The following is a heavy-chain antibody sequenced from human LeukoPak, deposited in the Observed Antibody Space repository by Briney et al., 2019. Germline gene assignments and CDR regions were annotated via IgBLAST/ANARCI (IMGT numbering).Heavy chain of an antibody. Sequence: ASVKVSCKASGGTFSSYAISWVRQAPGQGLEWMGGIIPIFGTANYAQKFQGRVTITADESTSTAYMELSSLRSEDTAVYYCARERYYYYYMDVWGKGTTVTVSS. V-gene: IGHV1-69*13. CDR3: ARERYYYYYMDV. J-gene: IGHJ6*03. CDR2: IIPIFGTA. CDR1: GGTFSSYA.